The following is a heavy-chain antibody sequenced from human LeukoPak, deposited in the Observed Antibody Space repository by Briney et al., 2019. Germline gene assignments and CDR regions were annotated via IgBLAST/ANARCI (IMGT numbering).Heavy chain of an antibody. CDR1: GGSISSYY. Sequence: PSETLSLTCTVSGGSISSYYWSWIRQPPGKGLEWIGYVFYSGSTKYDPSLKSRVTISVDTSKNQFSLKLSSVTAADTAVYYCARIGDGYNYYYFDSWGQGTLVTVSS. D-gene: IGHD5-24*01. J-gene: IGHJ4*02. V-gene: IGHV4-59*01. CDR3: ARIGDGYNYYYFDS. CDR2: VFYSGST.